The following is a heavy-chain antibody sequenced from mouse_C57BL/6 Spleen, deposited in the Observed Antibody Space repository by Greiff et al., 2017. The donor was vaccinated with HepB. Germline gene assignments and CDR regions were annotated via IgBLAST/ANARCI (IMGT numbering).Heavy chain of an antibody. J-gene: IGHJ4*01. V-gene: IGHV1-64*01. CDR3: AREGLRLYAMDY. Sequence: QVQLKQPGAELVKPGASVKLSCKASGYTFTSYWMHWVKQRPGQGLEWIGMIHPNSGSTNYNEKFNSKATLTVDKSSSTAYMQLSSLTSEDSAVYYCAREGLRLYAMDYWGQGTSVTVSS. CDR1: GYTFTSYW. D-gene: IGHD2-4*01. CDR2: IHPNSGST.